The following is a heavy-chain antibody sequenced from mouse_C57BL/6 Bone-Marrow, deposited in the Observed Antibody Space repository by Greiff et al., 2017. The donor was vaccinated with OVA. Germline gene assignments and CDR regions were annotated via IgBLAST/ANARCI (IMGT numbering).Heavy chain of an antibody. CDR1: GYAFTNYL. CDR2: INPGSGGT. CDR3: ARKNYRRYFDV. J-gene: IGHJ1*03. V-gene: IGHV1-54*01. D-gene: IGHD2-1*01. Sequence: QVQLKQSGAELVRPGTSVKVSCKASGYAFTNYLIEWVKQRPGQGLEWIGVINPGSGGTNYNEKFKGKATLTADKSSSTAYMQLSSLTSEDSAVYFCARKNYRRYFDVWGTGTTVTVSS.